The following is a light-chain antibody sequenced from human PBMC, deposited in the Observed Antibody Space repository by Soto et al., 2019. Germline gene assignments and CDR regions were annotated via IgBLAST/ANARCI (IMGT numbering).Light chain of an antibody. V-gene: IGKV1-39*01. CDR2: AAS. J-gene: IGKJ1*01. CDR1: QNITTY. CDR3: QQCYSTPRT. Sequence: DIQMTQSPSSLSTSVGDRVTVTCRASQNITTYLNWYQQKPGKAPKLLIYAASSLQSGVPSRFSGSGSGTGFTLTISRLQPEDFGTYYCQQCYSTPRTFGQGTKVEIK.